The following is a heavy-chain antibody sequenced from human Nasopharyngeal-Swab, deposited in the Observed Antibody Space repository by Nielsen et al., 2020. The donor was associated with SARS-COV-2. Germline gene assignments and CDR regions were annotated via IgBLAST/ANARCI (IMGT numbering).Heavy chain of an antibody. J-gene: IGHJ6*02. Sequence: WIRQPPGKGLEWIGEINHSGSTNYNPSLKSRVTISVDTSKNQFSLKLSSVTVADTAVYYCARPTTLGYYYGMDVWGQGTTVTVSS. V-gene: IGHV4-34*01. CDR3: ARPTTLGYYYGMDV. D-gene: IGHD1-14*01. CDR2: INHSGST.